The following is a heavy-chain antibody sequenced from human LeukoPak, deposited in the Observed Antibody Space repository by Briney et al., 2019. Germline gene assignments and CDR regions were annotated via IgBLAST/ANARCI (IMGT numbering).Heavy chain of an antibody. D-gene: IGHD1-26*01. CDR3: ARDENNSGTYYDAFDI. J-gene: IGHJ3*02. Sequence: GGSLRLSCAASGFTFSTYSMNWVRQAPGKGLEWVSYISRSCNTIYYADSVKGRFTISRDNAKNSLYLQINSLRAEDAAVYYCARDENNSGTYYDAFDIWGQGTMVTVSS. CDR2: ISRSCNTI. CDR1: GFTFSTYS. V-gene: IGHV3-48*01.